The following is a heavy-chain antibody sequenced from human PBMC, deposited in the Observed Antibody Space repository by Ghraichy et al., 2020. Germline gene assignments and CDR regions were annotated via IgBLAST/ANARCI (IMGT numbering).Heavy chain of an antibody. Sequence: SVKVSCKASGGTFSSYAISWVRQAPGQGLEWMGGIIPIFGTANYAQKFQGRVTITADESTSTAYMELSSLRSEDTAVYYCAKGVAATAADYYYYGMDVWGQGTTVTVSS. CDR2: IIPIFGTA. D-gene: IGHD5-18*01. J-gene: IGHJ6*02. V-gene: IGHV1-69*13. CDR3: AKGVAATAADYYYYGMDV. CDR1: GGTFSSYA.